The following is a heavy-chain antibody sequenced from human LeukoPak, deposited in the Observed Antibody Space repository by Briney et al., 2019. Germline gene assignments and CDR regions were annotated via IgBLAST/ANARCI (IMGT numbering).Heavy chain of an antibody. CDR3: ARRVREYSSSWYRAFDI. CDR2: IIHSGST. D-gene: IGHD6-13*01. Sequence: PSETLSLTCAVSGGSVCGYSWRWISQPPGQAREWIGEIIHSGSTNYNPSLKSRVSISVDTSKNQFSLKLSSVTAADTAVYYCARRVREYSSSWYRAFDIWRQGRMVTVSS. V-gene: IGHV4-34*12. CDR1: GGSVCGYS. J-gene: IGHJ3*02.